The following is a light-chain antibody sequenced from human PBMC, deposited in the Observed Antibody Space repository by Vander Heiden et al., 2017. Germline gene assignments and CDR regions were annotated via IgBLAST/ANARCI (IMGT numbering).Light chain of an antibody. J-gene: IGKJ3*01. CDR1: QSLVHSDGNTY. CDR3: MQVTHWPHT. CDR2: KVS. Sequence: VVMTQSPLSLAVTLGQPASISCRSSQSLVHSDGNTYLSWFQQRPGQSPRHLIYKVSNRDSGVPDRFSGSGSGTDFTLKISRVEAEDVAYYFCMQVTHWPHTFGPGTKVDIK. V-gene: IGKV2-30*02.